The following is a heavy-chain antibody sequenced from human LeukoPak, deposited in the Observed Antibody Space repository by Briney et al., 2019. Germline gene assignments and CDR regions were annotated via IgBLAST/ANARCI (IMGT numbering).Heavy chain of an antibody. V-gene: IGHV1-24*01. CDR2: FDPEDGET. CDR3: ATVLEWLSIHSLLY. CDR1: GYTLTELS. D-gene: IGHD3-3*01. J-gene: IGHJ4*02. Sequence: ASVKVPCKVSGYTLTELSMHWVRQAPGKGLEWMGGFDPEDGETIYAQKFQGRVTMTEDTSTDTAYMELSSLRSEDTAVYYCATVLEWLSIHSLLYWGQGTLVTVSS.